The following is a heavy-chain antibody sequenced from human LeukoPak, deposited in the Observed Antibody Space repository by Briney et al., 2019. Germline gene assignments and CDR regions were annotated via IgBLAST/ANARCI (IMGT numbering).Heavy chain of an antibody. Sequence: ASVKVSCKASGYTFTGYYMHWVRQAPGQGLEWMGWINPNSGGTNYAQKFQGRVTMTRDTSISTAYMELSRLRSDDTAVYYCARGAGYSSSWYNLGDWFDPWGQGTLVTVSS. CDR3: ARGAGYSSSWYNLGDWFDP. V-gene: IGHV1-2*02. J-gene: IGHJ5*02. CDR1: GYTFTGYY. D-gene: IGHD6-13*01. CDR2: INPNSGGT.